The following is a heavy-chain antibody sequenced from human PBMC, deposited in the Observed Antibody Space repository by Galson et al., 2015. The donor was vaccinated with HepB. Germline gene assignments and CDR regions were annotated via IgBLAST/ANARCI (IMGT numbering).Heavy chain of an antibody. Sequence: LGLSYTIIGFTVCSSPTHWVRQPPGLGLVCGAGISSDDRNKYYADSVNGRFTISRDNSKNTLYLQMNSLRAEDTAVYYCARVMAAAGSPRDAFDIWGQGTMVTVSS. D-gene: IGHD6-13*01. CDR1: GFTVCSSP. CDR2: ISSDDRNK. J-gene: IGHJ3*02. CDR3: ARVMAAAGSPRDAFDI. V-gene: IGHV3-30*04.